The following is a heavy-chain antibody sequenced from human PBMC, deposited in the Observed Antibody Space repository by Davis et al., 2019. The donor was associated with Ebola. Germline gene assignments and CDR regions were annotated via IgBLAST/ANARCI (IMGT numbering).Heavy chain of an antibody. CDR2: IYPGDSDT. CDR3: ARLAGSGSYYIDGMDV. CDR1: GYSFTSYW. J-gene: IGHJ6*02. Sequence: GESLKISCKGSGYSFTSYWIGSVRQMPGKGLEWMGIIYPGDSDTSYSPSFQGQVTISANKSISTAYLQWSSLKASDTAMYYCARLAGSGSYYIDGMDVWGQGTTVTVSS. D-gene: IGHD3-10*01. V-gene: IGHV5-51*01.